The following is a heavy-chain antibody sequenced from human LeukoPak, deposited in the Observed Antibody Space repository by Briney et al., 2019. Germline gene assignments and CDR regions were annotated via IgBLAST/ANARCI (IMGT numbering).Heavy chain of an antibody. J-gene: IGHJ5*02. D-gene: IGHD6-19*01. Sequence: ASVKVSCKASGYTFTSYDINWARQATGQGLEWMGWMNPNSGNTGYAQKFQGGVTMTRNTSISTAYMELSSLGSEDTAVYYCASSPIAVAGNNWFDPWGQGTLVTVSS. CDR1: GYTFTSYD. V-gene: IGHV1-8*01. CDR2: MNPNSGNT. CDR3: ASSPIAVAGNNWFDP.